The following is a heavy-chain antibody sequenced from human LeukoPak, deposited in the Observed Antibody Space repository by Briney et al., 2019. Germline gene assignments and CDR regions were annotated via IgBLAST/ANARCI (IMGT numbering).Heavy chain of an antibody. CDR1: GGTFISYA. CDR3: ARDSDYDSSGYYFN. V-gene: IGHV1-69*10. D-gene: IGHD3-22*01. J-gene: IGHJ4*02. Sequence: SVKVSCKASGGTFISYAISWVRQAPGQGLEWMGRIIPIFGIANYAQKFQGRVTITADKSTSTAYMELSSLRSEDTAVYYCARDSDYDSSGYYFNWGQGTLVTVSS. CDR2: IIPIFGIA.